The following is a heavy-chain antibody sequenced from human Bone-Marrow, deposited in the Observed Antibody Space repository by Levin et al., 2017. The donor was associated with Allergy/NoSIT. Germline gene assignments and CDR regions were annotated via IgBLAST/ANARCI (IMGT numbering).Heavy chain of an antibody. V-gene: IGHV3-23*01. CDR2: ISGSGGST. Sequence: GGSLRLSCAASGFTFSSYAMSWVRQAPGKGLEWVSAISGSGGSTYYADSVKGRFTISRDNSKNTLYLQMNSLRAEDTAVYYCAKDYDFWSGYYRGALDYWGQGTLVTVSS. CDR1: GFTFSSYA. CDR3: AKDYDFWSGYYRGALDY. D-gene: IGHD3-3*01. J-gene: IGHJ4*02.